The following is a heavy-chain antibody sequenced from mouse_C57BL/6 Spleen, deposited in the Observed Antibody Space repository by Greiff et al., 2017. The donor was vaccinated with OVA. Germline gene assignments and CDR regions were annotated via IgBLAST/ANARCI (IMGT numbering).Heavy chain of an antibody. V-gene: IGHV10-1*01. CDR1: GFSFNTYA. Sequence: DVKLVESGGGLVQPKGSLKLSCAASGFSFNTYAMNWVRQAPGKGLEWVARIRSKSNNYATYYADSVKDRFTISRDDSESMLYLQMNNLKTEDTAMYYCVRHYYAMDYWGQGTSVTVSS. J-gene: IGHJ4*01. CDR2: IRSKSNNYAT. CDR3: VRHYYAMDY.